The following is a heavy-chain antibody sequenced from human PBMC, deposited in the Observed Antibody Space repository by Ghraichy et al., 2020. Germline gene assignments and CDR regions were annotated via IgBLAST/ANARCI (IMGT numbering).Heavy chain of an antibody. V-gene: IGHV4-39*01. J-gene: IGHJ4*02. CDR1: GGSISSSRYY. D-gene: IGHD3-3*01. CDR3: ARHSYYDFWSGYYGILSFFDS. CDR2: IYYSGNT. Sequence: SETLSLTCTVSGGSISSSRYYWGWIRQPPGKGLEWIGSIYYSGNTYYNPSLKSRVTISVDTPKNQFSLRLNSVTAADTAVYYCARHSYYDFWSGYYGILSFFDSWGQGTLVTVSS.